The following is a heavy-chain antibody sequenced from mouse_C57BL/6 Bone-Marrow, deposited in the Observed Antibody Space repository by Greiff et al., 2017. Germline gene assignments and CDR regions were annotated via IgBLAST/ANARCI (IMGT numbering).Heavy chain of an antibody. CDR2: IDPSDSYT. CDR1: GYTFTSYW. CDR3: ARWGYDAMDY. V-gene: IGHV1-50*01. J-gene: IGHJ4*01. Sequence: QVQLQQPGAELVKPGASVKLSCKASGYTFTSYWMQWVKQRPGQGLEWIGEIDPSDSYTNYNQKFKGKATLTVNTSSSTAYMQLSILTSEDSAVYYCARWGYDAMDYGGQGTSVTVSS. D-gene: IGHD3-1*01.